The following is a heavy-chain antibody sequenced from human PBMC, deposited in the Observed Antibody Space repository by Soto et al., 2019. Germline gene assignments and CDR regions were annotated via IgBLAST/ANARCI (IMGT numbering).Heavy chain of an antibody. J-gene: IGHJ4*02. Sequence: EVQLVESGGGLIHPGGSLRLSCAASGFNVNSDYMNWVRQTPGKGLEWVASIYSGETTYYADSVRGRFTISSDKSKNTLYVQLSSLRIEYTAVYYCTREGRGLGRLSLFEYWGQGVLVTVSS. D-gene: IGHD2-21*02. CDR2: IYSGETT. CDR1: GFNVNSDY. V-gene: IGHV3-53*01. CDR3: TREGRGLGRLSLFEY.